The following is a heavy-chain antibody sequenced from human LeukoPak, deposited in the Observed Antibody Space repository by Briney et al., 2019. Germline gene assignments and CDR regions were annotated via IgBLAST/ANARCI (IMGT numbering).Heavy chain of an antibody. Sequence: SETLSLTCAVYGGSFSGYYWSWIRQPPGKGLEWIGEISHSGSTNYNPSLKSRVTISVDTSKNQFSLKLSSVTAADTAVYYCARGYGDFWSGYYEFDYWGQGTLVTVSS. CDR1: GGSFSGYY. J-gene: IGHJ4*02. CDR2: ISHSGST. CDR3: ARGYGDFWSGYYEFDY. V-gene: IGHV4-34*01. D-gene: IGHD3-3*01.